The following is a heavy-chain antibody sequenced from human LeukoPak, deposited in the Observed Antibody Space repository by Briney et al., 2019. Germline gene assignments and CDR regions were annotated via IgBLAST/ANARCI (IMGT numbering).Heavy chain of an antibody. CDR3: ARGGWYRFFDY. V-gene: IGHV4-34*01. CDR2: ISDRGRT. J-gene: IGHJ4*02. CDR1: GGSFSGYS. Sequence: SETLSLTCTVYGGSFSGYSWTWIRHPPGKGLEWIGEISDRGRTTYDPSLKSRVTISVDTAKNQFSLNLSSVTAADTGVYYCARGGWYRFFDYWGRGTLVTVSS. D-gene: IGHD6-19*01.